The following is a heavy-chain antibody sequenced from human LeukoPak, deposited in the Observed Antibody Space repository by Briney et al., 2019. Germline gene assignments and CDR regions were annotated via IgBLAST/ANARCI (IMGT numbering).Heavy chain of an antibody. CDR1: GGSISSSSYY. CDR2: IYYSGST. J-gene: IGHJ3*02. CDR3: ASPWDIVVVPASAGDAFDI. Sequence: PSETLSLTCTVSGGSISSSSYYWGWIRQPPGKGLEWIGSIYYSGSTYYNPSLKSRVTISVDTSKNQFPLKLSSVTAADTAVYYCASPWDIVVVPASAGDAFDIWGQGTMVTVSS. D-gene: IGHD2-2*01. V-gene: IGHV4-39*01.